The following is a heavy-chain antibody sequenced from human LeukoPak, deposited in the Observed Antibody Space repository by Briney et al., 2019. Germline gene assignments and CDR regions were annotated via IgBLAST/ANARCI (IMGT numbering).Heavy chain of an antibody. D-gene: IGHD6-13*01. CDR3: ARLAATGTRRFDY. J-gene: IGHJ4*02. Sequence: SETLSLTCNVSGGSFSSYYWTWIRQPPGKGLEWIGNVYYSGSTNYKSSLKSRVSISVDRSKNQFSLELRSVTPADTAVYYCARLAATGTRRFDYWGQGTLVTVSS. CDR1: GGSFSSYY. CDR2: VYYSGST. V-gene: IGHV4-59*01.